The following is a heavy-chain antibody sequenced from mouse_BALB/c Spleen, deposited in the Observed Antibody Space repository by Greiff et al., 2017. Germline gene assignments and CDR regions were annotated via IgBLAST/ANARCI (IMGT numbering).Heavy chain of an antibody. CDR1: GFTFSSYT. CDR3: ARDDGGAY. D-gene: IGHD2-3*01. Sequence: EVQLVESGGGLVQPGGSLKLSCAASGFTFSSYTMSWVRQTPEKRLEWVAYISNGGGSTYYPDTVKGRFTISRDNAKNTLYLQMSSLKSEDTAMYYCARDDGGAYWGQGTLVTVSA. CDR2: ISNGGGST. J-gene: IGHJ3*01. V-gene: IGHV5-12-2*01.